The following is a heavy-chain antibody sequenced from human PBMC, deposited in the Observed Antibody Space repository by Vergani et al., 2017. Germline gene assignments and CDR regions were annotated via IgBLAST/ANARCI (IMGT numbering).Heavy chain of an antibody. V-gene: IGHV3-11*01. CDR3: ARGVVVPAAIVRGWDGYDY. CDR1: GFPFSDYY. J-gene: IGHJ4*02. Sequence: QVQLVESGGGLVKPGGSLRLSCAASGFPFSDYYMSWIRQAPGKGLEWVSYISSSGSTIYYADSVKGRFTISRDNAKNSLYLQMNSLRAEDTAVYYCARGVVVPAAIVRGWDGYDYWGQGTLVTVSS. CDR2: ISSSGSTI. D-gene: IGHD2-2*01.